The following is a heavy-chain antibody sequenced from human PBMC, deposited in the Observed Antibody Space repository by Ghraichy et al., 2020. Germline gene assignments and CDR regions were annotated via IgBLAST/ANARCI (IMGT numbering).Heavy chain of an antibody. CDR1: GLTSRNYA. CDR3: AKDNGRHIGVVIATGGYFDN. V-gene: IGHV3-23*01. Sequence: GGSLRLSCEASGLTSRNYAMHWVPQAPGKGREWVSAISGRGGTTDYPDSVKGRFPVPRTTSNNTLYLQLNDLLAEHTGSSYGAKDNGRHIGVVIATGGYFDNWGQGIRVTVSS. CDR2: ISGRGGTT. J-gene: IGHJ4*02. D-gene: IGHD2-21*01.